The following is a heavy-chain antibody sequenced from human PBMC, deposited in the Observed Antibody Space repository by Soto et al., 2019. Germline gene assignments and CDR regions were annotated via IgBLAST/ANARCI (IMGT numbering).Heavy chain of an antibody. Sequence: PGGSLRLSXAASGFTFSSYAMHWVRQAPGKGLEWVAVISYDGSNKYYADSVKGRFTISRDNSKNTLYLQMNSLRAEDTAVYYCARSSVGYSNYYFDYWGQGTLVTVSS. V-gene: IGHV3-30-3*01. D-gene: IGHD4-4*01. J-gene: IGHJ4*02. CDR2: ISYDGSNK. CDR3: ARSSVGYSNYYFDY. CDR1: GFTFSSYA.